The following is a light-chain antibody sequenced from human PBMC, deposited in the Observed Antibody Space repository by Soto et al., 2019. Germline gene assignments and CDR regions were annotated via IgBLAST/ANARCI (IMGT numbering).Light chain of an antibody. V-gene: IGKV1-5*01. Sequence: DIQMTQPPSTLSGSVGDRVTITCRASQTISSWLAWYQQKPGKAPKLLIYDASSLESGVPSRFSGSGSGTEFTLTISSLQPDDFATYYCQQYNSYSPITFGQGTRLEIK. CDR2: DAS. CDR3: QQYNSYSPIT. CDR1: QTISSW. J-gene: IGKJ5*01.